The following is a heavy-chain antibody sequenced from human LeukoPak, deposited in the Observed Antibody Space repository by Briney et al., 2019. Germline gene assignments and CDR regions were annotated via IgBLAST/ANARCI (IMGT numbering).Heavy chain of an antibody. CDR2: IYYSGST. V-gene: IGHV4-39*07. D-gene: IGHD6-19*01. J-gene: IGHJ4*02. CDR3: ARSYSSGWYRWWYFDY. CDR1: GGSTSSSSYY. Sequence: SETLSLTCTVSGGSTSSSSYYWGWIRQPPGKGLEWIGSIYYSGSTYYNPSLKSRVTISVDRSKNQFSLKLSSVTAADTAVYYCARSYSSGWYRWWYFDYWGQGTLVTVSS.